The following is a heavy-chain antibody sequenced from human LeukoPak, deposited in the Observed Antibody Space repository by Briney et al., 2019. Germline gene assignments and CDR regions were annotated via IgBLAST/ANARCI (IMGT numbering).Heavy chain of an antibody. V-gene: IGHV1-46*03. CDR1: GYTFTSHY. D-gene: IGHD2-2*01. J-gene: IGHJ5*02. CDR3: ATARRLEGYCSSITCLVPYNWLDP. CDR2: INPSGGST. Sequence: ASVKVSCKASGYTFTSHYMHWVRQAPGQGREWRGIINPSGGSTSYAQKFQGRVTITRATSTSTVYMELRSLRSEDTAVYYCATARRLEGYCSSITCLVPYNWLDPWGQGTLVTVSS.